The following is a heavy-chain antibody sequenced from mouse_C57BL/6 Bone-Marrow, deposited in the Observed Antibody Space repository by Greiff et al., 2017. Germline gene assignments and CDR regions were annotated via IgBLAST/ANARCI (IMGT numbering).Heavy chain of an antibody. D-gene: IGHD2-2*01. CDR2: FYPGSGSI. CDR3: ARHERYYGYEEYFDY. CDR1: GYIFTEYT. V-gene: IGHV1-62-2*01. Sequence: VQLQQSGAELVKPGASVKLSCTASGYIFTEYTIHWVKQRSGQGLEWIGWFYPGSGSIKYNERFKDKATLTADKSSNTVYMELSRLTSEDSAVYFCARHERYYGYEEYFDYWGQGTTLTVSS. J-gene: IGHJ2*01.